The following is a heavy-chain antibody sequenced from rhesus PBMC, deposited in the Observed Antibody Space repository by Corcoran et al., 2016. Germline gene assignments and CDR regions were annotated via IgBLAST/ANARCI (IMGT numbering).Heavy chain of an antibody. CDR3: GRVAQGWLALFDY. V-gene: IGHV4-127*01. CDR2: ICGSSGNT. CDR1: GYSISSGYG. J-gene: IGHJ4*01. Sequence: QVQLQESGPGLVKPSETLSLTCAVSGYSISSGYGWSWSRQPPGKGLEGIGYICGSSGNTNYNPSLKSLDTVSKDTSKNQFSLKLSSVTAADTAVYYCGRVAQGWLALFDYWGQGVLVTVSS. D-gene: IGHD6-37*01.